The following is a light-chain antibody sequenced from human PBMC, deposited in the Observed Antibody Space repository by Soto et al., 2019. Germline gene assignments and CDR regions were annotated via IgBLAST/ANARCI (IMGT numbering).Light chain of an antibody. V-gene: IGKV3-20*01. CDR1: QSVSVNS. J-gene: IGKJ3*01. CDR2: ASS. Sequence: IVLTHSPGTLSLSPGERATLSCSASQSVSVNSLACYQHKGGQSPRLIICASSTRATGVPDRLSGTGSGTDFAITISRLETDDSAVYYCQQYGGSPFTFGPVTKVDIK. CDR3: QQYGGSPFT.